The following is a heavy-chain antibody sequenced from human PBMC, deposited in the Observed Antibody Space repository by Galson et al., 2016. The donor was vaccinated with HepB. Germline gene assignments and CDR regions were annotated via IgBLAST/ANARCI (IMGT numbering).Heavy chain of an antibody. Sequence: SLRLSCAASGFTFSSYSMNWVRQAPGKGLEWVSYIRSSSSTIYYADSVKGRFTISRDNAKNSLYLQMNSLRDEDTAVYYWARDGVSGGFWSGYYTGIGMDVWGQGTTVTVSS. CDR2: IRSSSSTI. J-gene: IGHJ6*02. D-gene: IGHD3-3*01. V-gene: IGHV3-48*02. CDR1: GFTFSSYS. CDR3: ARDGVSGGFWSGYYTGIGMDV.